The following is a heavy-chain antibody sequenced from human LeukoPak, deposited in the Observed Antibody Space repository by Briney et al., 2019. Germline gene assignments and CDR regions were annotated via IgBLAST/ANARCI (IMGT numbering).Heavy chain of an antibody. CDR3: AREKGIYCSSIDCSPGMDV. CDR2: ISYDGSNK. Sequence: PGRSLRLSCAASGFPFSNYGMHWVRQAPGKGLEWVAVISYDGSNKYYADSVKGRFTFSRDNSKNTTYMQMSSQRAEDTAVYYCAREKGIYCSSIDCSPGMDVWGQGTTVTVSS. D-gene: IGHD2-2*01. CDR1: GFPFSNYG. V-gene: IGHV3-30*03. J-gene: IGHJ6*02.